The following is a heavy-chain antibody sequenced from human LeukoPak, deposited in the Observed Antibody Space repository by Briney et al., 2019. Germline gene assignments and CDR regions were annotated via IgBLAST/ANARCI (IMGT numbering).Heavy chain of an antibody. CDR3: AREIVAPFQGYYGMDV. V-gene: IGHV3-21*01. J-gene: IGHJ6*02. Sequence: GGSLRLSCAASGFTFSSYSMNWVRQAPGKGLEWVSSISSSSSHIYYADSVKGRFTISRDNAKNSLYLQMNSVRAEDTAVYYCAREIVAPFQGYYGMDVWGQGTTVTVSS. CDR1: GFTFSSYS. CDR2: ISSSSSHI. D-gene: IGHD3-22*01.